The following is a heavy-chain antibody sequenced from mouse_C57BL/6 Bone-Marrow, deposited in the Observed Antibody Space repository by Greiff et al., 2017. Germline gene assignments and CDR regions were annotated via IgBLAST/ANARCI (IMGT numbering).Heavy chain of an antibody. CDR2: INPNNGGT. CDR3: ARKIYDGSDY. D-gene: IGHD2-3*01. Sequence: EVKLMESGPELVKPGASVKMSCKASGYTFTDYNMHWVKQSHGKSLEWIGYINPNNGGTSYNQKFKGKATLTVNKSSSTAYMELRSLTSEDSAVYYCARKIYDGSDYWGQGTTLTVAS. J-gene: IGHJ2*01. V-gene: IGHV1-22*01. CDR1: GYTFTDYN.